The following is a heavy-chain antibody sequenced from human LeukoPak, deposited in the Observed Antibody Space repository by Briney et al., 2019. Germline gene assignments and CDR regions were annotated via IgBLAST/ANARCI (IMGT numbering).Heavy chain of an antibody. Sequence: SQTLCLTCAVSGGALSGGSDHWSWIPPPAGQGLEWVGRIYISGSTNSNPSLKRRVTLSVDTPHNQFSLKLSPMIGADTAVYYCATEGMAARLGIDYWGQGTLVTVSS. V-gene: IGHV4-61*02. CDR1: GGALSGGSDH. D-gene: IGHD6-6*01. CDR3: ATEGMAARLGIDY. J-gene: IGHJ4*02. CDR2: IYISGST.